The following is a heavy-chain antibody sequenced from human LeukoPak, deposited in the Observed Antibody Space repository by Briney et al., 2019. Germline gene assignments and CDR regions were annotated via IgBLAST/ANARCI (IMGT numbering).Heavy chain of an antibody. J-gene: IGHJ4*02. CDR1: GYTVTSYD. Sequence: GASVKVSCKGSGYTVTSYDINWVRQASGQGLEWMGWMNPIGGNTVYARKFQGRVTMTRNTSISTAYMELSSLVSEDTAVDYCARGTPQHYWGQGTLVTVSS. CDR3: ARGTPQHY. V-gene: IGHV1-8*01. CDR2: MNPIGGNT. D-gene: IGHD2-2*01.